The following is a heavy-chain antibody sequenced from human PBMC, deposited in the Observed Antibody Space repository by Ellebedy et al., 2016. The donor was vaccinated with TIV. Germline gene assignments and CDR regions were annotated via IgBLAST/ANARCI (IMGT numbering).Heavy chain of an antibody. CDR3: ARGLATGVNY. D-gene: IGHD5-12*01. V-gene: IGHV4-59*13. CDR2: IYYSGST. CDR1: GGSISSYY. Sequence: SETLSLTXTVSGGSISSYYWSWIRQPPGKGLEWIGYIYYSGSTNYNPSLKSRVTISVDTSKNQFSLKLSSVTAADTAVYYCARGLATGVNYWGQGTLVTVSS. J-gene: IGHJ4*02.